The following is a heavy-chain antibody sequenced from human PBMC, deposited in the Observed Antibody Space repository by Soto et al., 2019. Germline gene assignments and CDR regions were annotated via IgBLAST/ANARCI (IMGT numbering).Heavy chain of an antibody. Sequence: PSETLSLTCTVSGGSISSGDYYWSWIRQPPGKGLEWIGYIYYSGSTYYNPSLKSRVTISVDTSKNQFSLKLSSVTAADTAVYYCASNRLVPGYYYYGMDVWGQGTTVTVSS. J-gene: IGHJ6*02. CDR3: ASNRLVPGYYYYGMDV. CDR2: IYYSGST. D-gene: IGHD2-2*01. V-gene: IGHV4-30-4*01. CDR1: GGSISSGDYY.